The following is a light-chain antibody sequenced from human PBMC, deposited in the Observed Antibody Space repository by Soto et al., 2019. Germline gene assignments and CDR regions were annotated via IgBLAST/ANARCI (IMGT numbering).Light chain of an antibody. V-gene: IGKV3-20*01. CDR1: QSVRSSY. Sequence: DIVLTQSPDTLSLSPGESATLSCRASQSVRSSYLAWYQQTPGQTPRLLIYAASSRATGIPDRFSGSGSGTDFSLTISRLEAEDFAVYYCQQYGSSPWTFGQGTKVDIK. CDR2: AAS. J-gene: IGKJ1*01. CDR3: QQYGSSPWT.